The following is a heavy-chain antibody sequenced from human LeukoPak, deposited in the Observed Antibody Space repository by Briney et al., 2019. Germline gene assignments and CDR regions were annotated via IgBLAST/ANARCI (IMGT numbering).Heavy chain of an antibody. CDR3: ARDYSSTDNWFDP. V-gene: IGHV3-21*01. CDR2: ISSSSSYI. CDR1: GFTFSSYG. J-gene: IGHJ5*02. D-gene: IGHD6-13*01. Sequence: PGRSLRLSCAASGFTFSSYGMNWVRQAPGKGLEWVSSISSSSSYIYYADSVKGRFTISRDNAKNSLYLQMNSLRAEDTAVYYCARDYSSTDNWFDPWGQGTLVTVSS.